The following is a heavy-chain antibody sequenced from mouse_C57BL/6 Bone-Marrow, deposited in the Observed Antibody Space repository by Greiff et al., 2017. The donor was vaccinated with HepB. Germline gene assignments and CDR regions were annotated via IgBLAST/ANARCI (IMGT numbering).Heavy chain of an antibody. J-gene: IGHJ2*01. Sequence: EVKLVESGGGLVQPGGSLSLSCAASGFTFTDYYMSWVRQPPGKALEWLGFIRNKANGYTTEYSASVKGRFTISRDNSQSILYLQMNALRAEDSATYYCARSPYLVLFDYWGQGTTLTVSS. CDR1: GFTFTDYY. V-gene: IGHV7-3*01. D-gene: IGHD1-1*01. CDR3: ARSPYLVLFDY. CDR2: IRNKANGYTT.